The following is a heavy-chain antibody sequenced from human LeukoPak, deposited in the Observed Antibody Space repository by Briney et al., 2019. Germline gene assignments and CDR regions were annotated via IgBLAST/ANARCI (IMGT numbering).Heavy chain of an antibody. V-gene: IGHV3-23*01. D-gene: IGHD4-23*01. CDR1: GFTFSNYA. CDR2: ISGGGETT. J-gene: IGHJ4*02. Sequence: GGSLRLSCAASGFTFSNYAMNWVRQAPGKGLEWVSIISGGGETTYYADSVKGRFTISRDNSKNTLYLQIHSLRAEDTAVYYCAKEVYGGNSRSFDYWGQGTLVTVSS. CDR3: AKEVYGGNSRSFDY.